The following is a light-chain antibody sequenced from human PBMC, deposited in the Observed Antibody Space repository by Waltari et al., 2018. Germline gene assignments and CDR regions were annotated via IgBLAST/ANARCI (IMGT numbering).Light chain of an antibody. V-gene: IGKV3-20*01. J-gene: IGKJ1*01. Sequence: IVLTQSPGTLSLSTGERATLSCRASQSVGRTLAWYQQKPGQAPRLLIYGASIRATGIPDRFSGGGSGTDFSLGINRLEPEDFAVYYCQHYVSLPATFGQGTKVEIK. CDR1: QSVGRT. CDR2: GAS. CDR3: QHYVSLPAT.